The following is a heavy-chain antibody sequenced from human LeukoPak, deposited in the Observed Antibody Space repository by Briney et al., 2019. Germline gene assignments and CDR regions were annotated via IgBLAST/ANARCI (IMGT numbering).Heavy chain of an antibody. V-gene: IGHV3-30*03. Sequence: GGSLRLSCSVSGVTFRNYGMHWVRQAPGKGLEWVALISSDGIDKLYGASVKGRFTISRDDSKSTLYLQMNSLTAEDTAVYYCTTKVMRGNLGDDYDDWGQGTLVAVSS. CDR2: ISSDGIDK. J-gene: IGHJ4*02. CDR1: GVTFRNYG. CDR3: TTKVMRGNLGDDYDD. D-gene: IGHD5-12*01.